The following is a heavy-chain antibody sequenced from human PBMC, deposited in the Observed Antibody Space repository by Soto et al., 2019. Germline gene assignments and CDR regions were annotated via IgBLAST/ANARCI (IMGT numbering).Heavy chain of an antibody. J-gene: IGHJ6*02. CDR3: IWQQDFYYGRAV. Sequence: EVQLVESGGGLVTPGGSLTLSCAASGFSFSPAWMNWVRQAPGKGLEWVGLIKSKGGGGTADYAVPVKVRFIISRDDSKNTIYRQMNSLKPEDTALYYCIWQQDFYYGRAVWGQGTTVTVSS. CDR1: GFSFSPAW. D-gene: IGHD6-13*01. CDR2: IKSKGGGGTA. V-gene: IGHV3-15*07.